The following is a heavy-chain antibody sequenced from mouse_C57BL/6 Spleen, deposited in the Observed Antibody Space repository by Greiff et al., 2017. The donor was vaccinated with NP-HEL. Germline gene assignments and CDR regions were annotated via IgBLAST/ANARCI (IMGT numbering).Heavy chain of an antibody. CDR3: ARGTTAGDY. J-gene: IGHJ2*01. CDR2: IDPSDSYT. CDR1: GYTFTSYW. Sequence: QVQLKQPGAELVRPGTSVKLSCKASGYTFTSYWMHWVKQRPGQGLEWIGVIDPSDSYTNYNQKFKGKATLTVDTSSSTAYMQHSSLTSEDSAVYYCARGTTAGDYWGQGTTLTVSS. D-gene: IGHD1-2*01. V-gene: IGHV1-59*01.